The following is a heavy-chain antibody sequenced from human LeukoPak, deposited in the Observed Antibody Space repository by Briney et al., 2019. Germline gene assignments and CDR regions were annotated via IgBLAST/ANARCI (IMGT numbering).Heavy chain of an antibody. D-gene: IGHD3-22*01. J-gene: IGHJ4*02. CDR2: ISGSGGGT. CDR1: GFTFSSSA. V-gene: IGHV3-23*01. Sequence: GGSLRLSCAASGFTFSSSAMNWVRQAPGKGLEWVSAISGSGGGTYYADSMKGRFTISRDNSKNTLYLQMNSLGAEDTAIYYCAEDRGTYYDSSDYYFFGYYFDYWGQGTLVSVSS. CDR3: AEDRGTYYDSSDYYFFGYYFDY.